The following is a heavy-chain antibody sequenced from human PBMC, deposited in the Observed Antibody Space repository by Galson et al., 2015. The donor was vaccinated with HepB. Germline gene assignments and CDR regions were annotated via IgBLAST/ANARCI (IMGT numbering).Heavy chain of an antibody. V-gene: IGHV3-23*01. Sequence: SLRLSCAASGFSLSSYDMNWVRQTPGKGLEWVSSISGRGVGTTYYADSVKGRFTISRDNSKNTLYLQMNSLRVEDTAVYYCATSDYDNFGPLGWFDPWGQGTQVTVAS. CDR1: GFSLSSYD. CDR2: ISGRGVGT. J-gene: IGHJ5*02. CDR3: ATSDYDNFGPLGWFDP. D-gene: IGHD4-11*01.